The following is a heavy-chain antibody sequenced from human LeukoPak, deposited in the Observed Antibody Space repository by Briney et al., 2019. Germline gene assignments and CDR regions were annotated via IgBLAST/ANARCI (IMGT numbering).Heavy chain of an antibody. J-gene: IGHJ4*02. CDR1: GFTFSSHG. D-gene: IGHD6-6*01. V-gene: IGHV3-23*01. CDR2: ISPSGGIT. CDR3: AKDPLDYSTSSDY. Sequence: GGSLRLSCAASGFTFSSHGMNWVRQAPGKGLEWVSGISPSGGITYYTDSVKGRFTISRDNSKNTLYLQMNNLRAEDTAVYYCAKDPLDYSTSSDYWGQGTLVTVSS.